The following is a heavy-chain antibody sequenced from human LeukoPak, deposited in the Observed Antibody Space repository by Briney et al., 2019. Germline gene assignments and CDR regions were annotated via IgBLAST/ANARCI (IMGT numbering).Heavy chain of an antibody. CDR2: MNPNSGNT. D-gene: IGHD6-19*01. J-gene: IGHJ3*02. V-gene: IGHV1-8*03. Sequence: ASVKVSCKASGYTFTSYDINWVRQATGQGLEWMGWMNPNSGNTGYAQKFQGRVTITRNTSIGTAYMELSSLRSEDTAVYYCARFRGSGWYGTVNDAFDIWGQGTMVTVSS. CDR3: ARFRGSGWYGTVNDAFDI. CDR1: GYTFTSYD.